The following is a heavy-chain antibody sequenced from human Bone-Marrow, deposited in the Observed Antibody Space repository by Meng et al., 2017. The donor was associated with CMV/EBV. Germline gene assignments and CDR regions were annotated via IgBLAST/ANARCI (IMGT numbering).Heavy chain of an antibody. J-gene: IGHJ4*02. V-gene: IGHV3-21*01. CDR2: ISSSSSYI. Sequence: GGSLRLSCAASGFTFSSYSMNWVRQAPGKGLEWVSSISSSSSYIYYADSVKGRFTISRDNAKNSLYLQMNSLRAEDTADYYCATTTGRAGLFDYWGQGTLVTVSS. CDR3: ATTTGRAGLFDY. CDR1: GFTFSSYS. D-gene: IGHD4-11*01.